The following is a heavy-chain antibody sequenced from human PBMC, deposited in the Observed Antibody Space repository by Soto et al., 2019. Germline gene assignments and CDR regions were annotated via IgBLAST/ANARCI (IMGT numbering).Heavy chain of an antibody. V-gene: IGHV4-59*01. CDR2: IYYSGST. J-gene: IGHJ6*03. CDR3: ARDSGYSSSSGIDYYYYMDV. D-gene: IGHD6-6*01. CDR1: GGSISSYY. Sequence: SETLSLTCTVSGGSISSYYWSWIRQPPGKGLEWIGYIYYSGSTNYNPSLKSRVTISVDTSKNQFSLKLSSVTAADTAVYYCARDSGYSSSSGIDYYYYMDVWGKGTTVTVSS.